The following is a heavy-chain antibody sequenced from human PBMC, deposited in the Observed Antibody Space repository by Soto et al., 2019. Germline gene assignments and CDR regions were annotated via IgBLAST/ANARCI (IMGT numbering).Heavy chain of an antibody. CDR3: ETGYSHYAH. CDR1: GGSVSRDSNF. J-gene: IGHJ4*02. CDR2: IYYSGPT. V-gene: IGHV4-61*01. Sequence: SETLSRTCTVSGGSVSRDSNFWSWIRQPPGKGLEWIGYIYYSGPTRDNPSLESRVTISIDSSKNHVSLNLTSVTSPDQAPYYRETGYSHYAHWGRRTLVTVSS. D-gene: IGHD4-4*01.